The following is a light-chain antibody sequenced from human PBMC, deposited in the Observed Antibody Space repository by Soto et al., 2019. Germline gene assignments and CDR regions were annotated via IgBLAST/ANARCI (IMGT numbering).Light chain of an antibody. CDR3: CSYARGSTLV. J-gene: IGLJ3*02. CDR1: SSDVGSYNL. V-gene: IGLV2-23*01. CDR2: EDS. Sequence: QSSLTQPASVSGSPGQSITISCTGTSSDVGSYNLVSWYQQHPGKAPKLMIYEDSKRPSGVSNRFFGSKSGNTASLTISGLHAEDEADYFCCSYARGSTLVFGGGTKVPVL.